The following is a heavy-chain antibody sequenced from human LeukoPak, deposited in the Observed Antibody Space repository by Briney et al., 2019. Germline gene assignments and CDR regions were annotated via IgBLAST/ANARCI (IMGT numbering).Heavy chain of an antibody. J-gene: IGHJ4*02. Sequence: SVKVSCKASGGTFSSYAISWVRQAPGQGLEWMGRIIPILGIANYAQKFQGRVTITADKSTSTAYMELCSLRSEDTAVYYCARDPDIAVAGSAPFDYWGQGTLVTVSS. D-gene: IGHD6-19*01. CDR1: GGTFSSYA. CDR2: IIPILGIA. V-gene: IGHV1-69*04. CDR3: ARDPDIAVAGSAPFDY.